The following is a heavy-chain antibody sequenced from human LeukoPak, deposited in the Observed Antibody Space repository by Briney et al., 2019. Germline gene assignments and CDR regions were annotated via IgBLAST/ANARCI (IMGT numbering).Heavy chain of an antibody. CDR3: ARASQWLAFDY. CDR1: GFTLSSNY. D-gene: IGHD6-19*01. Sequence: GGSLRLSCAASGFTLSSNYMTWVRQAPGKGLEWVSVIYNGDNTNYADSVKGRFTISRDNSKNTLYLQMNSLRAEDTAVYYCARASQWLAFDYWGQGTLVTVSS. CDR2: IYNGDNT. V-gene: IGHV3-66*01. J-gene: IGHJ4*02.